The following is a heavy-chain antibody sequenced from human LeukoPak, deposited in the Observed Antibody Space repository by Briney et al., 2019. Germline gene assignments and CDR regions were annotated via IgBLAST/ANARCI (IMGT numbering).Heavy chain of an antibody. CDR2: INHSGST. V-gene: IGHV4-34*01. J-gene: IGHJ4*02. CDR1: GGSFRGYY. D-gene: IGHD6-19*01. CDR3: ARKMVGSSGWYDY. Sequence: SEALSLTCAVYGGSFRGYYWSWLRQPPGKGLEWIGEINHSGSTNYNPSLKSRVTISVDTSKNQFSLKLSSVTAADTAVYYCARKMVGSSGWYDYWGQGTLVTVSS.